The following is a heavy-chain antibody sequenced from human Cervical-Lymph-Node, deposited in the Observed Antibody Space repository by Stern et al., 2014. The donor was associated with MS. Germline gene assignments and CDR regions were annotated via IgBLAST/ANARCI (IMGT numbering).Heavy chain of an antibody. J-gene: IGHJ6*02. D-gene: IGHD3-22*01. V-gene: IGHV1-18*01. CDR3: ARDTYYDSSGYRDFYYYGLDV. Sequence: QVQLVQSGAEVKKPGASVKVSCKASGYTFTSYGISWVRQAPGQGLEWMGWISAYNGNTNYAQKLQGRVTMTTDTSTSTAYMELRSLRSDDTAVYYCARDTYYDSSGYRDFYYYGLDVWGQGTTVTVSS. CDR1: GYTFTSYG. CDR2: ISAYNGNT.